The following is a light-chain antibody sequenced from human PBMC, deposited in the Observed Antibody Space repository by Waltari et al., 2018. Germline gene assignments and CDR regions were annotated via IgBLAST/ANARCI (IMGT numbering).Light chain of an antibody. J-gene: IGLJ2*01. V-gene: IGLV3-25*03. CDR1: ALSKQY. CDR3: QSADSSGSVV. Sequence: SFELTQPPSLSVSPGQTARITCSGDALSKQYAHWHQQRPGLAPVLVIYKDTERASGIPGRLSGSSSGTTVTLTISGVQAEDEADYYCQSADSSGSVVFGGGTKLTVL. CDR2: KDT.